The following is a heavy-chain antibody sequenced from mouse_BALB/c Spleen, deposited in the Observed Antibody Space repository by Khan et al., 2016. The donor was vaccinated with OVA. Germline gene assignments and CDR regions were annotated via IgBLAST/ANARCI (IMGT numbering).Heavy chain of an antibody. Sequence: QVQLQQSGAELVRPGTSVKMSCKAAGYTFTNYWIGWVKQRPGHGLEWIGDTFPGGGYTNYNEKFKGKATLTADTSSSTAYMQLSGLTSEDSAIYYCASRGAARATWDDFDYWGQGTTLTVSA. CDR2: TFPGGGYT. CDR3: ASRGAARATWDDFDY. D-gene: IGHD3-1*01. V-gene: IGHV1-63*02. J-gene: IGHJ2*01. CDR1: GYTFTNYW.